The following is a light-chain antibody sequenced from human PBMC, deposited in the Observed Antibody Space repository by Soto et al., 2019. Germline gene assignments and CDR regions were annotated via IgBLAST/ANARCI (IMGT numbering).Light chain of an antibody. Sequence: DIVMTQSPATLSVSAGERVTLSCSASRTVSTNLAWCQQKPGHAPRLLIYYTSTRATGIPASFIVSGSDKEFAIIISSRQSEDSSVYYCHQYSNWRPGATFVPGTKVEIK. J-gene: IGKJ3*01. CDR2: YTS. V-gene: IGKV3-15*01. CDR1: RTVSTN. CDR3: HQYSNWRPGAT.